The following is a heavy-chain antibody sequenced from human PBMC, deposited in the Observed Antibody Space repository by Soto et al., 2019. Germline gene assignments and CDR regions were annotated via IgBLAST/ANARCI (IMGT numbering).Heavy chain of an antibody. CDR2: IIPIFGTA. V-gene: IGHV1-69*13. CDR1: GGTFSSYA. Sequence: SVKVSCKASGGTFSSYAISWVRQAPGQGLEWMGGIIPIFGTANYAQKFQGRVTITADESTSTAYMELSSLRSEDTAVYYSARVEGLDTVMDPGDYHHSVMDFRGQGTSVTGSS. CDR3: ARVEGLDTVMDPGDYHHSVMDF. D-gene: IGHD5-18*01. J-gene: IGHJ6*02.